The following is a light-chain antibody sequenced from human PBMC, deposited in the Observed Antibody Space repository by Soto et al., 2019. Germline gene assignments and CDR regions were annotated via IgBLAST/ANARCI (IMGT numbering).Light chain of an antibody. J-gene: IGKJ1*01. CDR1: QGISSY. CDR2: AAS. CDR3: QHINSSPWT. V-gene: IGKV1-9*01. Sequence: IQLTQSPSSLSASVGDRVTITCRASQGISSYLAWYQQKPGKAPKLLIYAASTLQSGDPSRFSGSGSGTDFTLTISSLQHEDFATCYCQHINSSPWTFGQGSKVESK.